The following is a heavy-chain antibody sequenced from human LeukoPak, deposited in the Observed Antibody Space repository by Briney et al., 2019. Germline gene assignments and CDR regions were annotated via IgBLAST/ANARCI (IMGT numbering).Heavy chain of an antibody. CDR1: GFTFSSYD. D-gene: IGHD4-17*01. Sequence: PGGSLRLSCAASGFTFSSYDMHWVRQATGEGLEWVSAIGTAGDTYYPGSVKGRFTISRENAKNSLYLQMNSLRAGDTAVYYCARARGGYGDYYYYGMDVWGQGTTVTVSS. CDR3: ARARGGYGDYYYYGMDV. J-gene: IGHJ6*02. CDR2: IGTAGDT. V-gene: IGHV3-13*01.